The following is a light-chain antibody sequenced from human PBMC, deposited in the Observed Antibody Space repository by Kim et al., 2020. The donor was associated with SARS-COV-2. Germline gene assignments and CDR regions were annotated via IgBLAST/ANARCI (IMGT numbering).Light chain of an antibody. CDR1: QDINNY. V-gene: IGKV1-17*03. Sequence: DVQMTQSPSAMSASVGDRVTITCRASQDINNYLSWFQYKPGKVPKRLIYASSSLQGGVPSRFSGSHSGTEFTLTISGLQPEDFATYYCLQHHTYPFTFGQGTKLEIK. J-gene: IGKJ2*01. CDR3: LQHHTYPFT. CDR2: ASS.